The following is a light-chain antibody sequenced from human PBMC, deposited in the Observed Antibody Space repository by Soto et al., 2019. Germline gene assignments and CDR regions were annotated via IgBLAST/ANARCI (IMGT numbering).Light chain of an antibody. J-gene: IGLJ2*01. Sequence: HSALTQPASVSGSPGQSITITCTETSSDVGGYNYVSWYQQHPGKAPKLMIYEVSNRPSGVSNRFSGSKSGNTASLTISGLQAEDEADYYCSSYTSSSTSDVVFGGGTKLTVL. CDR3: SSYTSSSTSDVV. V-gene: IGLV2-14*01. CDR1: SSDVGGYNY. CDR2: EVS.